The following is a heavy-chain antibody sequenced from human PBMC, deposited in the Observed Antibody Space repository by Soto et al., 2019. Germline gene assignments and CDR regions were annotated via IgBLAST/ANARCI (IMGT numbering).Heavy chain of an antibody. Sequence: QVQLVQSGAEVKKPGSSVKVSCKASGGTFSSYTISWVRQAPGQGLEWMGRIIPILGIANYAQKFQGRVTLTADKSPSTAYMELSSLRAEDTAVYYCAATVTTMSYYYGMDVWGQGTTVTVSS. D-gene: IGHD4-17*01. CDR1: GGTFSSYT. V-gene: IGHV1-69*02. CDR2: IIPILGIA. J-gene: IGHJ6*02. CDR3: AATVTTMSYYYGMDV.